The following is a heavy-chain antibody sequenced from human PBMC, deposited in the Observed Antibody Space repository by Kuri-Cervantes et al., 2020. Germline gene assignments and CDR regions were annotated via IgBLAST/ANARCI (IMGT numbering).Heavy chain of an antibody. J-gene: IGHJ3*02. D-gene: IGHD3-22*01. Sequence: SETLSLTCAVYGGSFSGHYWSWIRQPPGKGLEWIGEINHSGSTNYNPSLKSRVTISVDTSKTQFSLKLSSVTAADTAVYYCAKYYYDSSGWWLDAFDIWGQGTMVTVSS. CDR3: AKYYYDSSGWWLDAFDI. V-gene: IGHV4-34*01. CDR2: INHSGST. CDR1: GGSFSGHY.